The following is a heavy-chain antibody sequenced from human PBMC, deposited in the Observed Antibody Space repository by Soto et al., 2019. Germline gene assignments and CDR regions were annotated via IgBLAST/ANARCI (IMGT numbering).Heavy chain of an antibody. D-gene: IGHD3-22*01. CDR1: GGTFSRND. Sequence: QVQLVQSGAEVKKPGSSVKVSRKASGGTFSRNDISWVRQAPGQGLEWMGGIIPLFGTAKYAQKFQGRLSITADESTSTVYMDLSSLRSEDTAVYYCARQFDNDSSGYYYAYWGQGTLVTVSS. CDR2: IIPLFGTA. J-gene: IGHJ4*02. CDR3: ARQFDNDSSGYYYAY. V-gene: IGHV1-69*01.